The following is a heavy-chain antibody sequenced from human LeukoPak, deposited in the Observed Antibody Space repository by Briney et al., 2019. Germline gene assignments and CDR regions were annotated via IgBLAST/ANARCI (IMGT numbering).Heavy chain of an antibody. J-gene: IGHJ1*01. CDR1: GFTVSSNS. V-gene: IGHV3-53*01. Sequence: GGSLRLSCAAPGFTVSSNSMSWVRQAPGKGLDCVSVIYSDDSSYYADSVKGRFTISRDNSKNTLYLQMNILRAEDTAVYYCARDPSSGWYPKYFQHWGQGTLVTVSS. D-gene: IGHD6-19*01. CDR2: IYSDDSS. CDR3: ARDPSSGWYPKYFQH.